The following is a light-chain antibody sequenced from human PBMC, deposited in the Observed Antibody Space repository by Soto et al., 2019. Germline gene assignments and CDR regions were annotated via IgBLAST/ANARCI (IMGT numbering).Light chain of an antibody. V-gene: IGKV3-20*01. CDR3: QQYGRSPMFT. CDR2: GAS. CDR1: QSVSSTY. J-gene: IGKJ2*01. Sequence: EIVLTQSPGTLSLSPGERATLSCRASQSVSSTYLAWYQQKPGQAPRLLIYGASRGAAGIPDRFSGSGSGTDCTLTISRLEPEDFALYFCQQYGRSPMFTFGQGNKLEVK.